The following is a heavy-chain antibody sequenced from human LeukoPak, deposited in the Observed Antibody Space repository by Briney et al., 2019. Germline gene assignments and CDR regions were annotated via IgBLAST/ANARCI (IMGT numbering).Heavy chain of an antibody. V-gene: IGHV1-3*01. Sequence: ASVKVSCKASGYTFTSYAMHWVRQAPGQRLEWMGWINAGNGNTRYSQKFQGRVTMTRNTSISTAYMELSSLRSEDTAVYYCAILEAFDIWGQGTMVTVPS. CDR2: INAGNGNT. CDR3: AILEAFDI. J-gene: IGHJ3*02. CDR1: GYTFTSYA. D-gene: IGHD2/OR15-2a*01.